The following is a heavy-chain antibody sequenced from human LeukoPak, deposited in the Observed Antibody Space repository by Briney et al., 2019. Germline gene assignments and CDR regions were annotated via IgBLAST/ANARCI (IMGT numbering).Heavy chain of an antibody. V-gene: IGHV1-2*04. CDR3: ARWGSGATRALDAFDI. J-gene: IGHJ3*02. CDR2: INPNSGGT. Sequence: ASVKVSCKASGYTFTGYYMHWVRQAPGQGLEWMGWINPNSGGTNYAQKFQGWVTMTRDTSISTAYMELCRLRSDDTAVYYCARWGSGATRALDAFDIWGQGTMVTVSS. CDR1: GYTFTGYY. D-gene: IGHD1-26*01.